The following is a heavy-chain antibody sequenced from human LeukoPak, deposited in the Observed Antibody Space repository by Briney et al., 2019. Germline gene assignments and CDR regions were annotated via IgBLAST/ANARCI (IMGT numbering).Heavy chain of an antibody. J-gene: IGHJ4*02. V-gene: IGHV1-46*01. Sequence: ASVKVSCKASGYTFTSYYMHWVRQAPGQGLEWMGIINPSGGSTSYAQKFQGRVTMTRDTSTSTVYMELSSLRSEDTAVYYCARGPIYCSSTSCSPRYYFDYWGQGTLVTVSS. CDR2: INPSGGST. CDR1: GYTFTSYY. CDR3: ARGPIYCSSTSCSPRYYFDY. D-gene: IGHD2-2*01.